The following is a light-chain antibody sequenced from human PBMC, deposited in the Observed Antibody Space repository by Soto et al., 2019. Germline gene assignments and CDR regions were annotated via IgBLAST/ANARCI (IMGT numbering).Light chain of an antibody. V-gene: IGKV2-28*01. J-gene: IGKJ5*01. CDR3: VQQTRAPQT. CDR2: VGS. CDR1: QSLLHSNGYSN. Sequence: SLADTAGRPTTISCRSRQSLLHSNGYSNWDWYRQKPGQAPQLLIYVGSNRASGVPDRFSGSGSATDFTLISSRHAAGDAVAYTSVQQTRAPQTFG.